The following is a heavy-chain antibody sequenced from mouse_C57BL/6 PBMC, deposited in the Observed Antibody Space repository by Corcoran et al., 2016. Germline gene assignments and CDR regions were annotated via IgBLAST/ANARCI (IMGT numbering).Heavy chain of an antibody. CDR2: IYPGDGDT. Sequence: QVQLQQSGAELVKPGASLKISCKASGYAFRSSWLNWVKPRPGKGLEWIGQIYPGDGDTNYNGKFKGKATLTADKSSSTAYMQLSSLTSEDSAVYVCARRYYGSSFDYWGQGTTLTVSS. J-gene: IGHJ2*01. CDR3: ARRYYGSSFDY. V-gene: IGHV1-80*01. D-gene: IGHD1-1*01. CDR1: GYAFRSSW.